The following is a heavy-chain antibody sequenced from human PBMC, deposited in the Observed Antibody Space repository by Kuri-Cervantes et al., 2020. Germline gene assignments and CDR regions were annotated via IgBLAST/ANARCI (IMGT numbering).Heavy chain of an antibody. CDR2: ISSDGSYK. CDR3: ARDEAVLGDAFDI. J-gene: IGHJ3*02. CDR1: EFSFNNYG. V-gene: IGHV3-33*08. Sequence: GESLKISCAASEFSFNNYGMHWVRQAPDKGLEWVAIISSDGSYKSYGDSVKGRFTISRDNAKNSLYLQMNSLRAEDTAVYYCARDEAVLGDAFDIWGQGTMVTVSS. D-gene: IGHD3-3*02.